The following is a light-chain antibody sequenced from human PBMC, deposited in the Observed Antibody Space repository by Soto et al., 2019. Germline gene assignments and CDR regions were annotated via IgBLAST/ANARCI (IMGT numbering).Light chain of an antibody. J-gene: IGKJ1*01. CDR1: QDIRNV. Sequence: AIQMTQSPSSLSASVGDRVTITCRASQDIRNVLGWFQQKPGKAPKLLISAASFLQSGVPSRCSGSGSGTDFTLTTSSLQPEDFATYYCLQDYNYPRTFGQGTKVEIK. CDR2: AAS. CDR3: LQDYNYPRT. V-gene: IGKV1-6*01.